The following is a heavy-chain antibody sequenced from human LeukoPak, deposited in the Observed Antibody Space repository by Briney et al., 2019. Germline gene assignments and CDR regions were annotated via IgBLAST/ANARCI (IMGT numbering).Heavy chain of an antibody. Sequence: GASVKVSCKASGYTFTGYYMNWARQAPGQGLEWMGWINPNSGGTNYAQKFQGRVTMTRDTSISTAYMELSRLRSDDTAVYYCARDRGPSRRGIVVVPAAIYFDYWGQGTLVTVSS. CDR2: INPNSGGT. CDR1: GYTFTGYY. D-gene: IGHD2-2*01. J-gene: IGHJ4*02. V-gene: IGHV1-2*02. CDR3: ARDRGPSRRGIVVVPAAIYFDY.